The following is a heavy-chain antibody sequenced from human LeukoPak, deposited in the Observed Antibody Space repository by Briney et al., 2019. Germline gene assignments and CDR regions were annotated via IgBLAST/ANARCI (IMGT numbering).Heavy chain of an antibody. V-gene: IGHV3-71*01. J-gene: IGHJ6*03. CDR1: GFTFSSYG. D-gene: IGHD6-19*01. Sequence: PGGSLRLSCAASGFTFSSYGMHWVRQAPGKGLEWVGFIRSKAYGGTTEYAASVKGRFTISRDNAKNSLYLQMNSLRAEDTAVYYCARDPNDIIAVTGTDYYYYYMDVWGKGTTVTISS. CDR2: IRSKAYGGTT. CDR3: ARDPNDIIAVTGTDYYYYYMDV.